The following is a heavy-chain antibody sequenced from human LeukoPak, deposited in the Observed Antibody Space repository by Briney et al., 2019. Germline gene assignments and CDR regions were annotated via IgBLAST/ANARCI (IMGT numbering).Heavy chain of an antibody. J-gene: IGHJ4*02. CDR1: GGSISSSSYY. Sequence: SETLSLTCTVSGGSISSSSYYWGWIRQPPGQGLEWIGSIYYSGSTYYNPSLKSRVTISVDTSKNQFSLKLSSVTAADTAVYYCARRRWELGYFDYWGQGTLVTVSS. CDR2: IYYSGST. V-gene: IGHV4-39*01. CDR3: ARRRWELGYFDY. D-gene: IGHD1-26*01.